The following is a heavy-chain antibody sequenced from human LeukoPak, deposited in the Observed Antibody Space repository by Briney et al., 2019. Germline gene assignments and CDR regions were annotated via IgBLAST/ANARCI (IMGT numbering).Heavy chain of an antibody. CDR2: ISYSGST. Sequence: PSETLSLTCTVSGDSVSSGTYYWSWVRQPPGKGLEWIGFISYSGSTNYNPSLKSRITISVDMSKKQFSLKVRSVTAADTAVYYCARGPYVWGQGTMVTVSS. CDR3: ARGPYV. CDR1: GDSVSSGTYY. J-gene: IGHJ3*01. V-gene: IGHV4-61*01.